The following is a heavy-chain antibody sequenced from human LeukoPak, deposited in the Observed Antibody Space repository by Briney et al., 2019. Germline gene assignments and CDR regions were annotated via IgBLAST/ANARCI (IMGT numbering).Heavy chain of an antibody. CDR1: GGSISSYY. V-gene: IGHV4-59*12. D-gene: IGHD6-19*01. CDR3: ARGRQSGWYVGVDY. CDR2: IYYSGST. Sequence: PSETLSLTCTVSGGSISSYYWSWIRQPPGKGLEWIGYIYYSGSTNYNPSLKSRVTISVDTSKNQFSLKLSSVTAADTAVYYCARGRQSGWYVGVDYWGQGTLVTVSS. J-gene: IGHJ4*02.